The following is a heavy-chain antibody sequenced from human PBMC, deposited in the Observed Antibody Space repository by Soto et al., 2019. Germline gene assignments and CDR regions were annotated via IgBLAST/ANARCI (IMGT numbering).Heavy chain of an antibody. D-gene: IGHD6-13*01. CDR3: AKDALGYSSSWEYYYMDV. CDR2: ISGSGGST. CDR1: GFTFSSYA. Sequence: GGSLRLSCAASGFTFSSYAMSWVRQAPGKGLEWVSAISGSGGSTYYADSVKGRFTISRDNSKNTRYLQMNSLRAEDTAVYYCAKDALGYSSSWEYYYMDVWGKGTTVTVSS. J-gene: IGHJ6*03. V-gene: IGHV3-23*01.